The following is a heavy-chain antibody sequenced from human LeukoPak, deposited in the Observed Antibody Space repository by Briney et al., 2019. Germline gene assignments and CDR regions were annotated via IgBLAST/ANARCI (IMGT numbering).Heavy chain of an antibody. CDR3: ARADIVVVPAAIRARYYFDY. Sequence: GASVKVSRKASGYTFTSYGISWVRQAPGQGLEWMGWISAYNGNTNYAQKLQGRVTMTTDTSTSTAYMELRSLRSDDTAVYYCARADIVVVPAAIRARYYFDYWGQGTLVTVSS. J-gene: IGHJ4*02. V-gene: IGHV1-18*01. CDR2: ISAYNGNT. D-gene: IGHD2-2*02. CDR1: GYTFTSYG.